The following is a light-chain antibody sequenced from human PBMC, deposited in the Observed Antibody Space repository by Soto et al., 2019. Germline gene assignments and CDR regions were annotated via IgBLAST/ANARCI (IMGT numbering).Light chain of an antibody. CDR2: CAS. CDR3: QQYNNWPTLT. Sequence: IGVTQSPATLSVSPGERVTLSCRASQCFXSNFVWYQTKVGQAPRLLIXCASTRATGIPARFIGSGSGKEFTLTISSLQSEDFAFYYCQQYNNWPTLTFGQGTKVDIK. CDR1: QCFXSN. V-gene: IGKV3-15*01. J-gene: IGKJ1*01.